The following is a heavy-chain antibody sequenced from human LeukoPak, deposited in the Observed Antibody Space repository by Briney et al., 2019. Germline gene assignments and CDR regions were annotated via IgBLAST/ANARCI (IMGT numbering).Heavy chain of an antibody. CDR1: GGSITSYY. J-gene: IGHJ4*02. Sequence: SETLSLTCTVSGGSITSYYWSWIRQPPGKGLECIGYIYYSGSTYYNPSLKSRVTISVDTSKNQFSLKLSSVTAADTAVHYCARVRRDGYNSPDYWGQGTLVTVSS. CDR3: ARVRRDGYNSPDY. V-gene: IGHV4-59*01. CDR2: IYYSGST. D-gene: IGHD5-24*01.